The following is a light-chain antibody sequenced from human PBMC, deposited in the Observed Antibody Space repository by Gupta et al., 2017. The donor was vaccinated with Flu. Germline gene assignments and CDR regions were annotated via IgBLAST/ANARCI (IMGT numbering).Light chain of an antibody. CDR3: QQYGSSPPLT. CDR1: QSVTSSY. V-gene: IGKV3-20*01. CDR2: GAS. J-gene: IGKJ4*01. Sequence: RVTLSCRASQSVTSSYLAWYQQKPGQAPRLLIYGASSRATGIPDRFSGSGSGTDFTLTIIRLEPEDFAVYYCQQYGSSPPLTFGGGTKVEI.